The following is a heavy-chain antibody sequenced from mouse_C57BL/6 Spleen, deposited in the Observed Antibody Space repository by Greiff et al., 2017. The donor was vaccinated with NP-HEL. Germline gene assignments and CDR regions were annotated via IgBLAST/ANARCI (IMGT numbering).Heavy chain of an antibody. CDR3: AYYYGSSSSWYFDV. J-gene: IGHJ1*03. CDR1: GYTFTSYW. Sequence: QVQLQQPGAELVKPGASVKMSCKASGYTFTSYWITWVKQRLGQGLEWIGDIYPGSGSTNYNEKFKSKATLTVDTSSSTAYMQLSSLTSEDSAVYYCAYYYGSSSSWYFDVWGTGTTVTVSS. CDR2: IYPGSGST. V-gene: IGHV1-55*01. D-gene: IGHD1-1*01.